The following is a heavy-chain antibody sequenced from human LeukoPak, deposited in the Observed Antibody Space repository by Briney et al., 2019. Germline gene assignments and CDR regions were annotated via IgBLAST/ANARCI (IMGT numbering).Heavy chain of an antibody. V-gene: IGHV1-18*01. CDR1: GYTFTSYG. D-gene: IGHD6-13*01. J-gene: IGHJ6*03. Sequence: ASVKVSCKASGYTFTSYGISWVRQAPGHGLEWMGWISAYNGNTNYAQKLQGRVTMTTDTSTSTAYMELRSLRSDDTAVYYCAGSSSSWLYYYYYYMDVWGKGTTVTVSS. CDR2: ISAYNGNT. CDR3: AGSSSSWLYYYYYYMDV.